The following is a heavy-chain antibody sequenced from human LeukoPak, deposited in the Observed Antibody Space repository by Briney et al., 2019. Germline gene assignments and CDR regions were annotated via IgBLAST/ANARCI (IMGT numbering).Heavy chain of an antibody. CDR3: ARKYRGGDCYSAYYYYGMDV. D-gene: IGHD2-21*02. CDR2: IIPILGIA. J-gene: IGHJ6*02. V-gene: IGHV1-69*04. Sequence: ASVKVSCKACGGTFSSYAISWVRQAPGQGVEWMGRIIPILGIANYAQKFQGRVTITADKSTSTAYMELSSLRSEDTAVYYCARKYRGGDCYSAYYYYGMDVWGQGTTVTVSS. CDR1: GGTFSSYA.